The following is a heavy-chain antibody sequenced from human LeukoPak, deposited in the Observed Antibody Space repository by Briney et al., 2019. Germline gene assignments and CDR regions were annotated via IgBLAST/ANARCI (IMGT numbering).Heavy chain of an antibody. Sequence: SETLSLTCSVSGGSVSSGISYWSWIRQPPGEGLEWIAYISDSGGSDYNPSLRGRVTISLDTSKNQFSLRLTSVTAADTAVYYCAGTYYYDSSDAFDIWGQGTMVTVSS. CDR3: AGTYYYDSSDAFDI. CDR2: ISDSGGS. D-gene: IGHD3-22*01. CDR1: GGSVSSGISY. J-gene: IGHJ3*02. V-gene: IGHV4-61*01.